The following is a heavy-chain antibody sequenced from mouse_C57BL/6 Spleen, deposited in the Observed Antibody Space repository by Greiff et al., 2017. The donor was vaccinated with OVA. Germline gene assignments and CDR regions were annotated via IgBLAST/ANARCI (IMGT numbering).Heavy chain of an antibody. CDR1: GYSITSGYY. V-gene: IGHV3-6*01. Sequence: EVQLVESGPGLVKPSQSLSLTCSVTGYSITSGYYWNWIRQFPGNRLEWMGYISYDGSNNYNPSLKNRISITRDTSKNQFFLKLNSVTTEDTATYYCARVPYYYGSSYGYFEVWGTGTTVTVSS. D-gene: IGHD1-1*01. CDR2: ISYDGSN. J-gene: IGHJ1*03. CDR3: ARVPYYYGSSYGYFEV.